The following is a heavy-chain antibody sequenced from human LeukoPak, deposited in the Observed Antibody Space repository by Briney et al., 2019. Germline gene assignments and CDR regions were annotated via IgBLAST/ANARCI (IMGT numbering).Heavy chain of an antibody. J-gene: IGHJ4*02. Sequence: PGGSLRLSCAASGFTFSDTWMHWVRQAPGEGLVWVSRIRSDGSDTRYADSVKGRFTISRDNSKNTLYLQMNSLRAEDTAVYYCAKSGSYYFHYWGQGTLVTVSS. CDR2: IRSDGSDT. CDR3: AKSGSYYFHY. CDR1: GFTFSDTW. D-gene: IGHD1-26*01. V-gene: IGHV3-74*01.